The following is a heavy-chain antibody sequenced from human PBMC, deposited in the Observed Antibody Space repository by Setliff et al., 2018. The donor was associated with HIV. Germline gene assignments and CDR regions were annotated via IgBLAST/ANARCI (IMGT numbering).Heavy chain of an antibody. D-gene: IGHD5-12*01. J-gene: IGHJ4*02. CDR3: ARQPLYNDYDWRSYYFDY. V-gene: IGHV4-61*02. CDR2: ISTSGST. Sequence: PSETLSLTCTVSGGSISSDSYHWTWIRQPAGKGLEWIGRISTSGSTNYNPSLRSRVTISVDTSKNQFSLKLRSVTAADTAVYYCARQPLYNDYDWRSYYFDYWGQGSLVTVSS. CDR1: GGSISSDSYH.